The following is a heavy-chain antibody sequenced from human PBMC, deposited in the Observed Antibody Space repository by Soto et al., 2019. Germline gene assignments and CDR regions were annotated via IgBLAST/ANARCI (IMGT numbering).Heavy chain of an antibody. CDR1: GGTFSSYA. J-gene: IGHJ2*01. D-gene: IGHD5-12*01. CDR2: IIPIFGTA. Sequence: QVQLVQSGAEVKKPGSSVKVSCKASGGTFSSYAISWVRQAPGQGLEWMGGIIPIFGTANYAQKFQGRVTINADEHTSTAYMERSSLRSEDAAVYYCAMYSGYDLVFDLWGRGTLVTVSS. CDR3: AMYSGYDLVFDL. V-gene: IGHV1-69*12.